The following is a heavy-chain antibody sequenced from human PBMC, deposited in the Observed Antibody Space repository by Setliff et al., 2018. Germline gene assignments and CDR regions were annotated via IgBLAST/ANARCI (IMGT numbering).Heavy chain of an antibody. D-gene: IGHD3-10*01. V-gene: IGHV4-39*01. CDR1: GGSISSGSYY. CDR2: MDYSGST. CDR3: ARHLLVQGTYHFDY. Sequence: SETLSLTCSVSGGSISSGSYYWGWIRQSPGKGLEWIGSMDYSGSTYYNPSLKGRVTLSVDTTKNQFSLKLTSMTAADTAVYFCARHLLVQGTYHFDYWGQGSPGTVS. J-gene: IGHJ4*02.